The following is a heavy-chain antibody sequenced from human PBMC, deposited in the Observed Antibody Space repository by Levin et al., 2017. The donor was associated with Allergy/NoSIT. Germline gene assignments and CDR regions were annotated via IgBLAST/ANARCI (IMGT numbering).Heavy chain of an antibody. CDR3: ARDHDYGDI. V-gene: IGHV3-7*01. CDR1: GFTFSSYW. D-gene: IGHD4-17*01. Sequence: PGGSLRLSCAASGFTFSSYWMTWVRQAPGKGLEWVATIKQGGSEKYYVDSVKGRFTISRDNAKNSLFLQMDSLRAEATAVYYCARDHDYGDIWGQGTMVSVSS. J-gene: IGHJ3*02. CDR2: IKQGGSEK.